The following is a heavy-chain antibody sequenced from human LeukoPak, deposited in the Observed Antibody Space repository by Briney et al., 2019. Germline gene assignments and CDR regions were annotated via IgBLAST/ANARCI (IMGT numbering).Heavy chain of an antibody. V-gene: IGHV3-11*01. Sequence: GGSLRLSCTSSGFNLRNYYMAWIRQAPGKGLEWTSYISTSGSTIYDVDSVKGRFTISRDNAKNSLYLQMNSLTADDTAVYFCAAEVSPKVFDFRGQGTLVTVSS. CDR1: GFNLRNYY. D-gene: IGHD2/OR15-2a*01. CDR3: AAEVSPKVFDF. J-gene: IGHJ4*02. CDR2: ISTSGSTI.